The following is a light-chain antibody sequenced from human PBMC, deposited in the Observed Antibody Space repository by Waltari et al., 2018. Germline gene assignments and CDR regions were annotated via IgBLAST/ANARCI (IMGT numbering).Light chain of an antibody. V-gene: IGLV2-14*03. CDR3: SSYTSSTTLV. CDR2: DVN. J-gene: IGLJ1*01. CDR1: SSDIGGYND. Sequence: QSALTQPAPVSGSPGQSITISCTGTSSDIGGYNDVSWYQQHPGKAPKLMIYDVNNRPSGVSNRFSGSKSGNTASLTISGLQAEDEADYYCSSYTSSTTLVFGTGTKVTVL.